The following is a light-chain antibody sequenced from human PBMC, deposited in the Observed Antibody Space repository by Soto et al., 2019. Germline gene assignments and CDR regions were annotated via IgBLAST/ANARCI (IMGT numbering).Light chain of an antibody. CDR1: QSISSY. CDR2: AAS. V-gene: IGKV1-39*01. CDR3: QQSYSTPIT. J-gene: IGKJ5*01. Sequence: IQMTQSPSSLSASVGDRVPITCRASQSISSYLNWYQQKPGKAPKLLIYAASSLQSGVPSRFSGSGSGTDFTLTISSLQPEDFATYYCQQSYSTPITFGQGTRLEI.